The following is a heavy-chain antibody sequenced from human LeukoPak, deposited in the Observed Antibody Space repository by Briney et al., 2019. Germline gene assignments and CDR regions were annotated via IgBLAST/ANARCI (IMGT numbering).Heavy chain of an antibody. CDR2: ISWNSGSI. CDR3: AKGLYSGSNYVHLSPFDY. D-gene: IGHD1-26*01. J-gene: IGHJ4*02. CDR1: GFTFDDYA. V-gene: IGHV3-9*01. Sequence: GRSLRLSCAASGFTFDDYAMHWVRQAPGKGLEWVSGISWNSGSIGYADSVKGRFTISRDYAKNSLYLQMNSLRAEDTALYYCAKGLYSGSNYVHLSPFDYWGQGTLVTVSS.